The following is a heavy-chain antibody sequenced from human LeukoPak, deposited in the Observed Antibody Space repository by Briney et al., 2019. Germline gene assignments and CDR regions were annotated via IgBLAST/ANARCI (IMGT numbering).Heavy chain of an antibody. CDR3: ARSTYYDYVWGRPFYYMDV. V-gene: IGHV4-4*02. CDR2: IYHTEST. Sequence: SGTLSLTCAVSGGSISSTNWWTWVRQPPGKGLEWIGEIYHTESTNYNPSLKSRVTISVDKSKNQFSLTLTSVTAADTAMYYCARSTYYDYVWGRPFYYMDVWGKGTTVTVSS. D-gene: IGHD3-16*01. CDR1: GGSISSTNW. J-gene: IGHJ6*03.